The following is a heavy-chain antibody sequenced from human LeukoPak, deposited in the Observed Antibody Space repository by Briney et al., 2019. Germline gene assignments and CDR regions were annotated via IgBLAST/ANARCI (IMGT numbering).Heavy chain of an antibody. J-gene: IGHJ4*02. CDR1: GFTFSSYA. CDR3: ARDLCSCTSCHTLDY. V-gene: IGHV3-48*04. D-gene: IGHD2-2*02. Sequence: PGGSLRLSCAASGFTFSSYAMSWVRQAPVKGLEWVSYISSSGSTIYYADSVKGRFTISRDNAKNSLYLQMNSLRAEDTAVYYCARDLCSCTSCHTLDYWGQGTLVTVSS. CDR2: ISSSGSTI.